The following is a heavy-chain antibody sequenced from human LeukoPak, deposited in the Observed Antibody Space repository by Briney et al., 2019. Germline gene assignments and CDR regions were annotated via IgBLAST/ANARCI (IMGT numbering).Heavy chain of an antibody. CDR2: IKNKDEGEKT. CDR3: TTGIDYGGGY. D-gene: IGHD3-16*01. CDR1: GFTFTNVW. J-gene: IGHJ4*02. V-gene: IGHV3-15*07. Sequence: PGGSLRLSCAVSGFTFTNVWMNWVRQAPGKGLEWVGRIKNKDEGEKTDYAAPVKGRFTISRDDSKATLFLQMNSLKMEDTAIYYCTTGIDYGGGYWGQGALVSVSS.